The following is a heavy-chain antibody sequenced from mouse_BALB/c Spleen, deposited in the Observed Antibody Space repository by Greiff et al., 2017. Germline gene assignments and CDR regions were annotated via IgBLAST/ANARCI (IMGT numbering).Heavy chain of an antibody. CDR2: IDPSDSET. CDR1: GYSFTSYW. CDR3: ARGYKDAMDY. V-gene: IGHV1-74*04. J-gene: IGHJ4*01. Sequence: VQLVESGPQLVRPGASVKISCKASGYSFTSYWMHWVKQRPGQGLEWIGMIDPSDSETRLNQKFKDKATLTVDKSSSTAYMQLSSPTSEDSAVYYCARGYKDAMDYWGQGTSVTVSS. D-gene: IGHD1-3*01.